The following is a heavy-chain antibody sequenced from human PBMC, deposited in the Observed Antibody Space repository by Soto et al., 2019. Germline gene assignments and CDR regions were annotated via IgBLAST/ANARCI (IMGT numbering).Heavy chain of an antibody. Sequence: EVQLLESGGGLVQPGGSLRLSCAASGFTFSSYAMSWVRQAPGKGLEWVSAISGSGGSTYYADSVKGRFTISRDNSKNTLYLQMNSLRAEDTAVYYCAKDIVLMVYAIEAFDIWGQGTMVTVSS. CDR2: ISGSGGST. D-gene: IGHD2-8*01. J-gene: IGHJ3*02. CDR1: GFTFSSYA. V-gene: IGHV3-23*01. CDR3: AKDIVLMVYAIEAFDI.